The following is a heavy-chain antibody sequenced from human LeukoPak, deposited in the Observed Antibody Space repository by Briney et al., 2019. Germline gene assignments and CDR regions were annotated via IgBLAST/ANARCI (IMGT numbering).Heavy chain of an antibody. CDR2: IYPGDSDT. D-gene: IGHD3-16*01. CDR3: ARHPPWGSSPRDFDY. Sequence: GGSLRLSCAASGFTFTSYWIGWVRQMPGKGLEWMGIIYPGDSDTRYSPSFQGQVTISADKSISTAYLQWSSLKASDTAMYYCARHPPWGSSPRDFDYWGQGTLVTVSS. V-gene: IGHV5-51*01. CDR1: GFTFTSYW. J-gene: IGHJ4*02.